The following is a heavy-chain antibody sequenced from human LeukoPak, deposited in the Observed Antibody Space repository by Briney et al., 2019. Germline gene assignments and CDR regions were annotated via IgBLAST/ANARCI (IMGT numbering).Heavy chain of an antibody. Sequence: ASVKVSCKASGYTFTGYYMHWVRQAPGQGLEWMGRINPNSGGTNYAQKFQGRVTMTRDTSISTAYMELSRLRSDDTAVYYCARIDYGDYQGAFDIWGQGTMVTVSS. CDR1: GYTFTGYY. D-gene: IGHD4-17*01. J-gene: IGHJ3*02. CDR3: ARIDYGDYQGAFDI. CDR2: INPNSGGT. V-gene: IGHV1-2*06.